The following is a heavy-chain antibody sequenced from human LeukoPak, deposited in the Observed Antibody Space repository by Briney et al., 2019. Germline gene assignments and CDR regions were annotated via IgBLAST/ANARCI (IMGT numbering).Heavy chain of an antibody. CDR1: GYTVTEFS. V-gene: IGHV1-24*01. CDR2: YDPDDAET. D-gene: IGHD4-17*01. J-gene: IGHJ4*02. CDR3: ATGQTTPVLVDTLHF. Sequence: ASVKVSCKVSGYTVTEFSIHWVRQAPGKGLEWMGGYDPDDAETVFARKFQGRVTTTEDTSKNTAYMELTSLISEDTAVYYCATGQTTPVLVDTLHFWGQGTLVTVSS.